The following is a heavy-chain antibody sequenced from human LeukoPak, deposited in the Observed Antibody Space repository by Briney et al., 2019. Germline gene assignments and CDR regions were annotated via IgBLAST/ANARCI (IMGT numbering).Heavy chain of an antibody. V-gene: IGHV3-23*01. CDR2: VSTGGDVT. Sequence: GGSLRLSCAASGFTFSSYAMSWVRQAPGEGLEWVSVVSTGGDVTYYADSVKGRFTISRDNSKNIVYLEMNSLRAEDTAVYYCAKDDGVGGSKNWFDPWGQGTLVTVSS. CDR1: GFTFSSYA. J-gene: IGHJ5*02. CDR3: AKDDGVGGSKNWFDP. D-gene: IGHD1-26*01.